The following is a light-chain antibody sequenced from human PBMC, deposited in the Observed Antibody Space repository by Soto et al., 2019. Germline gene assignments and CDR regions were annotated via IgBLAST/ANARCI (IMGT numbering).Light chain of an antibody. CDR3: QPYTKWPLT. J-gene: IGKJ4*01. CDR2: GAS. CDR1: QSVYSN. V-gene: IGKV3D-15*01. Sequence: EIVMTQSPATLSVSPGERATLSCRASQSVYSNLAWYQLKPGQAPRLLIYGASTRATGIPARFSGSGSGTEFTLTINSLQSEDFAVYYCQPYTKWPLTFGGGTKVEIK.